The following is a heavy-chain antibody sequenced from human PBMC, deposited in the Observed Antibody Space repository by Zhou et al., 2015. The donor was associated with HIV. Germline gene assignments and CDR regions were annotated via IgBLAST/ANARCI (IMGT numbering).Heavy chain of an antibody. CDR2: MNPNSGNR. CDR1: GYTFTNYD. Sequence: QVQLVQSGAEVKKPGASVKVSCKASGYTFTNYDINWVRQAAGQGLEWMGWMNPNSGNRGHAQKFQGRVTMTMNTPISTAYMELSSLRSEDTAVYYCARRGIQLWSDTFDIWGQGTMVTVSS. V-gene: IGHV1-8*01. CDR3: ARRGIQLWSDTFDI. J-gene: IGHJ3*02. D-gene: IGHD5-18*01.